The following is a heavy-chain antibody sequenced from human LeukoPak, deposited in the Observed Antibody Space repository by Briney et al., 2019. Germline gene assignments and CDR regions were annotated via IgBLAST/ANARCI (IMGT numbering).Heavy chain of an antibody. J-gene: IGHJ6*03. CDR2: INHSGST. CDR1: GGSISSSSYY. V-gene: IGHV4-39*07. Sequence: SETLSLTCIVSGGSISSSSYYWGWIRQPPGKGLEWIGEINHSGSTNYNPSLKSRVTISVDTSKNQFSLKLSSVTAADTAVYYCARGRPSAILKFHYMDVWGKGTTVTVSS. D-gene: IGHD2-2*01. CDR3: ARGRPSAILKFHYMDV.